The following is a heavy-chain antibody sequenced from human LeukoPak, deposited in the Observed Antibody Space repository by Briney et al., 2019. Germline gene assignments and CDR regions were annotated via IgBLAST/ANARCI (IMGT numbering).Heavy chain of an antibody. CDR2: IIPIFGTA. J-gene: IGHJ4*02. CDR3: ARDRIDKLLWFGDTSYYFDY. CDR1: GGTFSSYA. Sequence: SVKVSCKASGGTFSSYAISWVRQAPGQGLEWMGGIIPIFGTANHAQKFQGRVTITADESTSTAYMELSSLRSEDTAVYYCARDRIDKLLWFGDTSYYFDYWGQGTLVTVSS. V-gene: IGHV1-69*13. D-gene: IGHD3-10*01.